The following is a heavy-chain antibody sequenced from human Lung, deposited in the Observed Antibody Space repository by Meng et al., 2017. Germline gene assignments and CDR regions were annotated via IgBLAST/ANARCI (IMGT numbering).Heavy chain of an antibody. V-gene: IGHV4-4*02. CDR3: GRDQGRELINH. Sequence: QVQLQESGSGLVKPLGTLSLTCTVSGDSISSYIWWSWVRQPPGKGLEWIGEVYHRGDTNYNPSLKSRVDISVDKSKNQFYLSLFSVTAADTAVYYCGRDQGRELINHWGQGTLVTVSS. D-gene: IGHD1-7*01. J-gene: IGHJ4*02. CDR2: VYHRGDT. CDR1: GDSISSYIW.